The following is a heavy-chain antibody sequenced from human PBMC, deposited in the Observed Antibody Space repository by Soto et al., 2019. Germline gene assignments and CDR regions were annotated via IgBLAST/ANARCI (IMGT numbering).Heavy chain of an antibody. V-gene: IGHV3-23*01. Sequence: EFQLLESGGGLVQPGGSLRLSCAASGFTFSSYAMSWVRQAPGKGLEWVSAISGSGGSTYYADSVKGRFSISRDNSKNTLYLQMNSLRAEDTAVYYCAKNRWFGEPYYYYMDVWGKWTTVTVSS. D-gene: IGHD3-10*01. J-gene: IGHJ6*03. CDR2: ISGSGGST. CDR1: GFTFSSYA. CDR3: AKNRWFGEPYYYYMDV.